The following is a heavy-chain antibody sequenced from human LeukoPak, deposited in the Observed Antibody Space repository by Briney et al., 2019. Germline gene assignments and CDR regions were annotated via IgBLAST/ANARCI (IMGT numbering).Heavy chain of an antibody. CDR3: ARRYYYGSGSYYKSDTSRYDY. V-gene: IGHV4-34*01. CDR1: GGSFSGYY. Sequence: SETLSLTCAVYGGSFSGYYWSWIRQPPGKGLEWIGEISHSGSTNYNPSLKSRVTISVDTSKNQFSLKLSSVTAADTAVYYCARRYYYGSGSYYKSDTSRYDYWGQGTLVTVSS. CDR2: ISHSGST. D-gene: IGHD3-10*01. J-gene: IGHJ4*02.